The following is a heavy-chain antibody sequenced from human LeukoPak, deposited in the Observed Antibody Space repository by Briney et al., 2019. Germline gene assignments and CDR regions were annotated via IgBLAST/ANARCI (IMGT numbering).Heavy chain of an antibody. CDR3: VAARADNDY. V-gene: IGHV3-74*01. J-gene: IGHJ4*02. D-gene: IGHD6-6*01. CDR1: GFTFSRYW. CDR2: INTDGRTI. Sequence: GGSLRLSCAASGFTFSRYWMHWVRQAPGKGLVWVSRINTDGRTITYADSVKGRFTISRDNAKNTLYLQMDSLRAEDTAVYYCVAARADNDYWGQGTLVTVSS.